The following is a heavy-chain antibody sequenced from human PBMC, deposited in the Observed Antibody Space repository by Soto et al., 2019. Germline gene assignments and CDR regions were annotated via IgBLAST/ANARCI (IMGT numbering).Heavy chain of an antibody. CDR3: ARHASAGYYYGMDV. V-gene: IGHV4-39*01. Sequence: SQTLSLTCAVSGGSISSGGYYWGWFRQPPGKGLEWIGSIYYSGSTYYNPSLKSRVTISVDTSKNQFSLKLSSVTAADTAVYYCARHASAGYYYGMDVWGQGTTVT. CDR1: GGSISSGGYY. D-gene: IGHD3-16*01. J-gene: IGHJ6*02. CDR2: IYYSGST.